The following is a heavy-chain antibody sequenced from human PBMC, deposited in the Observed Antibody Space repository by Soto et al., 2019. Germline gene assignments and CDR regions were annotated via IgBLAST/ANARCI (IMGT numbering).Heavy chain of an antibody. CDR1: GFTFSSYE. CDR2: ISSSGSTI. J-gene: IGHJ6*02. CDR3: ARGMATITPHSHYGMDV. D-gene: IGHD5-12*01. V-gene: IGHV3-48*03. Sequence: GGSLRLSCAASGFTFSSYEMNWVRQAPGKGLEWVSYISSSGSTIYYADSVKGRFTISRDNAKNSLYLQMNSLRAEDTAVYYCARGMATITPHSHYGMDVCGPATTLTISS.